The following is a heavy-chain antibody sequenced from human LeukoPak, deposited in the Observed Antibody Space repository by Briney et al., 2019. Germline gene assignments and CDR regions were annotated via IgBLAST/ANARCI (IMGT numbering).Heavy chain of an antibody. V-gene: IGHV3-66*01. J-gene: IGHJ3*02. CDR3: ARAGGHRHAFDI. D-gene: IGHD1-14*01. CDR2: IYTGGST. CDR1: GFTFSSYA. Sequence: GGSLRLSCAASGFTFSSYAMSWVRQAPGKGLEWVSVIYTGGSTSYADSVKGRFTISRGISENTLYLQMNSLRVEDTAVYYCARAGGHRHAFDIWGQGTMVTVSS.